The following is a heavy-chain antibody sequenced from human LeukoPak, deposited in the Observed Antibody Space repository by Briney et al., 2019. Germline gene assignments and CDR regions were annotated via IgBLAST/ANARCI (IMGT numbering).Heavy chain of an antibody. CDR3: ARDGVAELMSALDY. Sequence: AGGSLRLSCAASGFTFSSYSMNWVRQAPGKGLEWVSFISSSSTYIYYADSLKGRFTISRDNAKNSLYLQMNSLRAEDTAVYYCARDGVAELMSALDYWGQGILVTVSS. CDR2: ISSSSTYI. D-gene: IGHD1-26*01. J-gene: IGHJ4*02. CDR1: GFTFSSYS. V-gene: IGHV3-21*06.